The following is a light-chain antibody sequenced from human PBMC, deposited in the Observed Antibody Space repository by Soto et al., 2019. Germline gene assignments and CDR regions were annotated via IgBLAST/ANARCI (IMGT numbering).Light chain of an antibody. Sequence: DIQMTQSPSYLSASVGDRVTITCWASQSFSSYLNWYQQKPGIAPKLLIYAASSLQSGVPSRFSGSRSGTDFTLTNSSLQPEDFSTYYYKRSYSTRTTFGQGTKVEIK. V-gene: IGKV1-39*01. J-gene: IGKJ1*01. CDR1: QSFSSY. CDR2: AAS. CDR3: KRSYSTRTT.